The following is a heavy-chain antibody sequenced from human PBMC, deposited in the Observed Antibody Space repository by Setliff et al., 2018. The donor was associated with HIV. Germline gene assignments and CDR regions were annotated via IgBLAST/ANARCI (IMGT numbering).Heavy chain of an antibody. D-gene: IGHD2-15*01. V-gene: IGHV4-34*01. Sequence: PSETLSLTCAVYGGSFSDYSWTWIRRPPGKGLEWIGEIHHSGRTDYNPSLTSRVTMSVDSSKNQFSLRLSSVAAADTAVYYCARGRCRGGTCSGRYSYLHIDVWGKGTTVTVSS. CDR2: IHHSGRT. CDR1: GGSFSDYS. CDR3: ARGRCRGGTCSGRYSYLHIDV. J-gene: IGHJ6*03.